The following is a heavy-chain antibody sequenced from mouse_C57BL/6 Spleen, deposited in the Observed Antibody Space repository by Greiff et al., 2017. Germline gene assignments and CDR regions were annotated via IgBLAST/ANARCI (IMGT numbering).Heavy chain of an antibody. CDR2: IWWDDDK. CDR3: ARGYDYDGEYYYAMDY. Sequence: QVTLKESGPGILQPSQTLSLTCSFSGFSLSTFGMGVGWIRQPSGKGLEWLAPIWWDDDKYYNQALKSRLTTSKDTSKNQVFLKIANVDTADTATYYCARGYDYDGEYYYAMDYWGQGTSVTVSS. D-gene: IGHD2-4*01. CDR1: GFSLSTFGMG. J-gene: IGHJ4*01. V-gene: IGHV8-8*01.